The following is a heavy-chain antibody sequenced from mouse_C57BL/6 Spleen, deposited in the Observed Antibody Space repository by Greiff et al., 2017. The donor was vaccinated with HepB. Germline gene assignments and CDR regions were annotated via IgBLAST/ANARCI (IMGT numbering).Heavy chain of an antibody. J-gene: IGHJ2*01. V-gene: IGHV5-17*01. CDR1: GFTFSDYG. CDR3: ARKNYSNYFDY. Sequence: EVKLVESGGGLVKPGGSLKLSCAASGFTFSDYGMHWVRQAPEKGLEWVAYISSGSSTIYYADTVKGRFTISIDNAKNTLFLQMTSLRSEDTAMYYCARKNYSNYFDYWGQGTTLTVSS. D-gene: IGHD2-5*01. CDR2: ISSGSSTI.